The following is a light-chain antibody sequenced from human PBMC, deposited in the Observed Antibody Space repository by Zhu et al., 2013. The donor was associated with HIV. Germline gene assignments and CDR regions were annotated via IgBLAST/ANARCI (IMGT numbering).Light chain of an antibody. Sequence: QSVLTQPPSVSAAPGQRVTISCSGRSSNIGDSYVYWYQHLPGTAPNLLIYRNNQRPSRVPDRFSGSKSGNTASLTISGIQTDDEADYYCCSYAGSRDYVFGTGTKVTVL. CDR2: RNN. CDR3: CSYAGSRDYV. CDR1: SSNIGDSY. J-gene: IGLJ1*01. V-gene: IGLV1-51*02.